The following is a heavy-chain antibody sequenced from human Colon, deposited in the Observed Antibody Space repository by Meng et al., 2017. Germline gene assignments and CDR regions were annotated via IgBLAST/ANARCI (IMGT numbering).Heavy chain of an antibody. V-gene: IGHV4-59*08. CDR1: GGSISTYY. D-gene: IGHD3-16*02. CDR2: NYYSGST. CDR3: ARHQNGGTYPLDY. Sequence: VQLQGSGPGLVKPSETLSLTCPVSGGSISTYYWSWIRQPPGKGLEWIGNNYYSGSTNYNPSLASRVTISVDSSKNQFSLKLSSVTAADTAVYYCARHQNGGTYPLDYWGQGTLVTVSS. J-gene: IGHJ4*02.